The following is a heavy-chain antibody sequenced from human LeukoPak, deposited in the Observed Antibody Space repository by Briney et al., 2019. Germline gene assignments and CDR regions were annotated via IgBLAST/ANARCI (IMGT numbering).Heavy chain of an antibody. Sequence: PGGSLRLSCAASGFTFSDHYMDWVRQAPGKGLEWVGRTRNKANGYTTEYAASVKGRFTISRDDSKNSLYLQMNSLKTEDTAVYYCARDSVVVPAAIGDAFDIWGQGTMVTVSS. D-gene: IGHD2-2*02. CDR2: TRNKANGYTT. J-gene: IGHJ3*02. CDR3: ARDSVVVPAAIGDAFDI. CDR1: GFTFSDHY. V-gene: IGHV3-72*01.